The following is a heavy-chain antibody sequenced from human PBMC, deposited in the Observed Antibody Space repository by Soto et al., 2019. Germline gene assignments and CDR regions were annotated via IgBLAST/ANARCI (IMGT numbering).Heavy chain of an antibody. CDR2: IYYSGST. D-gene: IGHD2-21*01. J-gene: IGHJ6*02. CDR1: GGSISSGGYY. V-gene: IGHV4-31*03. CDR3: AASCVGCGGFNYYGMDV. Sequence: SETLSLTCTVSGGSISSGGYYWSWIRQHPGKGLEWIGYIYYSGSTYYNPSLKSRVTISVDTSKNQFSLKLSSVTAADTAVCYCAASCVGCGGFNYYGMDVWGQGTTVTVS.